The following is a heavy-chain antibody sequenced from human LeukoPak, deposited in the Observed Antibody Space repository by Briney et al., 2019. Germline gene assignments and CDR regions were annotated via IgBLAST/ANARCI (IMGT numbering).Heavy chain of an antibody. CDR2: INPNCGGT. CDR3: ARVHGYCSGGSCQSDAFDI. J-gene: IGHJ3*02. Sequence: ASVKVSCKASGYTFTGYHIHWVRQAPGQGLEWMGWINPNCGGTNYAQKFQGRVTMTRDTSISTAYMELSRLRSDDTAVYYCARVHGYCSGGSCQSDAFDIWGQGTMVTVSS. D-gene: IGHD2-15*01. V-gene: IGHV1-2*02. CDR1: GYTFTGYH.